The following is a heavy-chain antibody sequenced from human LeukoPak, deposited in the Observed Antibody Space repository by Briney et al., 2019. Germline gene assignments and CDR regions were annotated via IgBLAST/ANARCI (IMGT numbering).Heavy chain of an antibody. CDR1: GFTFSGHW. D-gene: IGHD3-3*01. V-gene: IGHV3-7*01. CDR3: ARDFPDWSVYCIFDY. CDR2: INQDGSEK. Sequence: GGSLRLSCVASGFTFSGHWMSWVRQAPGKGLEWVANINQDGSEKQYVDSVKGRFTISRDNAKNSLYLQMNSLRAEDTAVYYCARDFPDWSVYCIFDYWGQGTLVTVSS. J-gene: IGHJ4*02.